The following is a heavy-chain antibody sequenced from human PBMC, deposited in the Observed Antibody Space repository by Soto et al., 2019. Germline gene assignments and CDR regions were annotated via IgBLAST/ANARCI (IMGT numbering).Heavy chain of an antibody. CDR2: FYFST. CDR3: ATSNTCYSSPDY. D-gene: IGHD2-2*02. V-gene: IGHV4-59*01. J-gene: IGHJ4*02. CDR1: GDSINKYQ. Sequence: QVQLQESGPGLVKPSETLSLTCTVSGDSINKYQWSWVRQPPGKGLEWIGCFYFSTNYNRALNSRVPISEDRSKNHFSPKQTSVTSADTAVYFCATSNTCYSSPDYWGQGTLVTVSS.